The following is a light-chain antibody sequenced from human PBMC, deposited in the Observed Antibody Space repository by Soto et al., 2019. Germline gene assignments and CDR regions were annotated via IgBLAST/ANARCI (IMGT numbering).Light chain of an antibody. CDR1: QGISTW. CDR3: QKANSIPTT. Sequence: DIQMTQSPSSVSASVGDRVTITCRASQGISTWLAWYQQKPGKAPKLLIYAASSLQRGVPSRFSGSGSGTDFILTLRSLQPQELSTYYCQKANSIPTTFGQGTKVEIK. CDR2: AAS. V-gene: IGKV1-12*01. J-gene: IGKJ1*01.